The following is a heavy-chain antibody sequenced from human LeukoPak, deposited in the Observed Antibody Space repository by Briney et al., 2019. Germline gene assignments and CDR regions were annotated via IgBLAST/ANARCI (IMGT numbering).Heavy chain of an antibody. CDR3: ARDRGYDYYFDY. V-gene: IGHV4-61*02. CDR1: GGSISSGSYY. Sequence: SETLSLTCTVSGGSISSGSYYWSWIRQPAGKGLEWIGRIYGTGSTIYNSSLKSRVAISVDTSKNQFSLKLSSMTAADTAVYYCARDRGYDYYFDYWGQGTLATVSS. CDR2: IYGTGST. J-gene: IGHJ4*02. D-gene: IGHD5-12*01.